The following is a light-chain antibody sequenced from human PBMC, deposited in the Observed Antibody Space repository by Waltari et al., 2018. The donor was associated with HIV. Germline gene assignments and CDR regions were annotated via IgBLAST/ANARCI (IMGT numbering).Light chain of an antibody. CDR1: QSVSRH. J-gene: IGKJ4*01. CDR3: QQRSNWLT. V-gene: IGKV3-11*01. Sequence: EIVLTQSPATLSLSPGERATLSCRASQSVSRHLAWYQQKPGQAPRLLIYEASNRATGIPARFSGSGSGTDFTLTISSLEPEDFAVYYCQQRSNWLTFGGGTKVVIK. CDR2: EAS.